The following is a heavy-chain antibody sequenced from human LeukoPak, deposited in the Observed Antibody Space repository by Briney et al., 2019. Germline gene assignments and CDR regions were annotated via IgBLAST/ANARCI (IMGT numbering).Heavy chain of an antibody. CDR1: GFTFKSYA. J-gene: IGHJ4*02. D-gene: IGHD1/OR15-1a*01. CDR2: ISDDGSNK. CDR3: ARGTYYFEK. Sequence: PGGSLRLSCAASGFTFKSYAMNWVRQAPGEGLEWAAVISDDGSNKYYADSVKGRFTISRDNSKRTLFLQMNSLRAEDTAVYYCARGTYYFEKWGQGTLVTVSS. V-gene: IGHV3-30-3*01.